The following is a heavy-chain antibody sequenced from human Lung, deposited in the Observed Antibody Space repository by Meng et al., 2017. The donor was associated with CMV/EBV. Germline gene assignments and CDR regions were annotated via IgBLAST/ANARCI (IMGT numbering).Heavy chain of an antibody. Sequence: VQLQESGPGLVKPTQTLSLTCTVSGGSISSGDYYWSWIRQPPGKGLEWIGYIYYSGSTYYNPSLKSRVTISVDTSKNQFSLKLSSVTAADTAVYYCARALDTAMVTFDYWGQGTLVTVSS. CDR3: ARALDTAMVTFDY. V-gene: IGHV4-30-4*08. J-gene: IGHJ4*02. CDR2: IYYSGST. CDR1: GGSISSGDYY. D-gene: IGHD5-18*01.